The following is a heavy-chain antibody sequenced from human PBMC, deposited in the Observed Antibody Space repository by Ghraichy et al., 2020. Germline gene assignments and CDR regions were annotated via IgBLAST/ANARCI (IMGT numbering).Heavy chain of an antibody. CDR1: GFTFSTYS. J-gene: IGHJ4*02. V-gene: IGHV3-30-3*01. Sequence: GGSLRLSCAASGFTFSTYSMHWVRRAPGKGLEWVSLISHDGNNNYSAASVKGRFTISRDNSKNTLYLLMNSLRAEDSAVYYCARERPLYDYFDNTGEYIGHFDNWGQGTLVTVSS. D-gene: IGHD3-16*01. CDR3: ARERPLYDYFDNTGEYIGHFDN. CDR2: ISHDGNNN.